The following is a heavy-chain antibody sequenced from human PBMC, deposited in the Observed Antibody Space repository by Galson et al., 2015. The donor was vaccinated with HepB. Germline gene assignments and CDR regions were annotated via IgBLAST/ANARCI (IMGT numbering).Heavy chain of an antibody. D-gene: IGHD1-1*01. V-gene: IGHV1-69*04. CDR1: GGTFSSYT. J-gene: IGHJ6*02. CDR2: IIPILGIA. CDR3: AREPRVPRTTGTTNYYFYGMYV. Sequence: SVKVSCKASGGTFSSYTISWVRQAPGQGLEWMGRIIPILGIANYAQKFQGRVTITADKSTSTAYMELSSLRSEDTAVYYCAREPRVPRTTGTTNYYFYGMYVWGQGTTVTVSS.